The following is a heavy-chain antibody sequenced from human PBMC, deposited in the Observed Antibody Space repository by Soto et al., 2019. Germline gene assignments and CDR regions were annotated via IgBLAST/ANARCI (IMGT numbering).Heavy chain of an antibody. CDR1: GGSISSYY. D-gene: IGHD2-15*01. J-gene: IGHJ5*02. CDR3: ARTVVAATITWFDP. Sequence: SETLSLTCTVSGGSISSYYWSWIRQPPGKGLEWIGYIYYSGSTNYNPSLKSRVTISVDTSKNQFSLKLSSVTAADTAVYYCARTVVAATITWFDPWGQGTLVTVSS. CDR2: IYYSGST. V-gene: IGHV4-59*01.